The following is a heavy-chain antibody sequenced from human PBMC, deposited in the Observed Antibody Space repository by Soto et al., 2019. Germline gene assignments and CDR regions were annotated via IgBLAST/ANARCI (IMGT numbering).Heavy chain of an antibody. CDR3: ARLSGDNSAFFYYGMED. V-gene: IGHV3-74*01. CDR2: INSDGTIS. D-gene: IGHD1-20*01. J-gene: IGHJ6*02. CDR1: GFTFETYV. Sequence: GGALRLSCAASGFTFETYVMNWVRQAPGKGPAWLSGINSDGTISSYADSVKGRFTISRDNARNTLSLQMNSLRADDTAVYYCARLSGDNSAFFYYGMEDWGQGTTVTVSS.